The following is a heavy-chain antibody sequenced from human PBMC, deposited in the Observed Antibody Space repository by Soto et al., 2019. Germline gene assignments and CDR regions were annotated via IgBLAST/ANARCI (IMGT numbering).Heavy chain of an antibody. J-gene: IGHJ6*02. Sequence: QVQLQQWGAGLLKPSETLSLTCAVYGGSFSGYYWSWIRQLPGKGLEWIGAINHSGSTNYNPSLKIRVTISVDTAKKQFSLKLSSVTPTDTAVYYCARGSEYSGSPAIYYYGMDLWGQGTTVTVSS. V-gene: IGHV4-34*01. CDR1: GGSFSGYY. D-gene: IGHD6-6*01. CDR2: INHSGST. CDR3: ARGSEYSGSPAIYYYGMDL.